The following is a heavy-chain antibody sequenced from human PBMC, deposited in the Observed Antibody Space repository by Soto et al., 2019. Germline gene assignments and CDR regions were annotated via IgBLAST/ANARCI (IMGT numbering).Heavy chain of an antibody. CDR3: AGTTSLQWYYMDV. CDR1: SGSIISSNW. J-gene: IGHJ6*03. Sequence: PSETLSLTCAVSSGSIISSNWWSWVRQPPGKGLEWIGEIYHSGSTNYNPSLKSRVTISVDKSKNQFSLKLSSVTAADTAVYYCAGTTSLQWYYMDVWDKGTTVTVSS. CDR2: IYHSGST. D-gene: IGHD1-7*01. V-gene: IGHV4-4*02.